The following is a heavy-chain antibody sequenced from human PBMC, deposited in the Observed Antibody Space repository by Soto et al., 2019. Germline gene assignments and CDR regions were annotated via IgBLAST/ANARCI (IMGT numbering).Heavy chain of an antibody. J-gene: IGHJ3*02. CDR3: ARLNSPLAHAFDI. D-gene: IGHD2-15*01. CDR1: GFTFSCYS. CDR2: ISSSSSTI. Sequence: GGSLRLSCADSGFTFSCYSMNWVRQAPGKGLEWVSYISSSSSTIYYADSVKGRFTISRDNAKNSLYLQMNSLRDEDTAVYYCARLNSPLAHAFDIWGQGTMVTVSS. V-gene: IGHV3-48*02.